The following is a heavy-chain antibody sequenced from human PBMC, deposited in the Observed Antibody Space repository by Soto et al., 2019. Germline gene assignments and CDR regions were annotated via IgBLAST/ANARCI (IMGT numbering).Heavy chain of an antibody. J-gene: IGHJ4*02. D-gene: IGHD3-22*01. CDR3: AAVTYYEGDFDY. V-gene: IGHV1-58*01. CDR2: IVVGSGNT. Sequence: SVKVSCKASGFTFTSSAVQWVRQARGQRLEWIGWIVVGSGNTNYAQKFQERVTITRDMSTSTAYMELSSLRSEDTAAYYCAAVTYYEGDFDYWGQGTLVTVSS. CDR1: GFTFTSSA.